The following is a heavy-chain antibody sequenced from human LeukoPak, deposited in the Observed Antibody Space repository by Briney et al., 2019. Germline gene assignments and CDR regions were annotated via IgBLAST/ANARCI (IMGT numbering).Heavy chain of an antibody. Sequence: GGSLRLSCTATGFTFTSYAMTWVRQAPGKGLEWVSVIYSGGSTYYADSLKGRFTISRDNSKNTLYLQMNSLRAEDTAVYYCARLTVTTATHFDYWGQGTLVTVSS. CDR1: GFTFTSYA. V-gene: IGHV3-66*01. CDR3: ARLTVTTATHFDY. J-gene: IGHJ4*02. CDR2: IYSGGST. D-gene: IGHD4-17*01.